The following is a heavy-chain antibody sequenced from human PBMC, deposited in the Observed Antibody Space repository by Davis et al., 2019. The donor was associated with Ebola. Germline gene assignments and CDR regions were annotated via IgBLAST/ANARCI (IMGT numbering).Heavy chain of an antibody. CDR2: IIPVSGVP. D-gene: IGHD3-22*01. Sequence: SVKVSCKASGGTFSSYAISWVRQAPGQGLDWMGGIIPVSGVPKYAQDFQGRVTITVDESTSTAYMELSSLRSEDTAMYYCARDRYSDGSGYFFEQSHWGQGTLVTVSS. CDR3: ARDRYSDGSGYFFEQSH. J-gene: IGHJ4*02. V-gene: IGHV1-69*13. CDR1: GGTFSSYA.